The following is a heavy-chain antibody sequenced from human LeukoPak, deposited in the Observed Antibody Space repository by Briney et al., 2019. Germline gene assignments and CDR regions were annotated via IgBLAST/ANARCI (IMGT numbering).Heavy chain of an antibody. CDR2: SNPSGGST. CDR3: AKGPGYSSSWSYYFDY. V-gene: IGHV1-46*01. CDR1: GYTFTSYY. J-gene: IGHJ4*02. Sequence: ASVKVSCKASGYTFTSYYMHWVRQAPGQGLEWMGISNPSGGSTSYAQKFQGRVTMTRDTSTSTVYMELSSLRSEDTAVYYCAKGPGYSSSWSYYFDYWGQGTLVTVSS. D-gene: IGHD6-13*01.